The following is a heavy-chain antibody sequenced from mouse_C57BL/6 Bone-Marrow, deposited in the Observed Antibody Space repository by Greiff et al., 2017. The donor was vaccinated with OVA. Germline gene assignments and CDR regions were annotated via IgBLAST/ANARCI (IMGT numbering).Heavy chain of an antibody. J-gene: IGHJ2*01. V-gene: IGHV5-4*01. Sequence: VQLVESGGGLVKPGGSLKLSCAASGFTFRSYAMSWVRQTPEKRLEWVATISDGGSYTYYPDNVKGRFTISRDNAKNNLYLQMSHLKSEDTAMYYCARGDFDYWGQGTTLTVSS. CDR1: GFTFRSYA. CDR3: ARGDFDY. CDR2: ISDGGSYT.